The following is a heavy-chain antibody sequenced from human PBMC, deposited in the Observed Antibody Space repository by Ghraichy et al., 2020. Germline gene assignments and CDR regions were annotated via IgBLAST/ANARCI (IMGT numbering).Heavy chain of an antibody. V-gene: IGHV4-34*01. CDR3: ARGGSWFGELLQREVYFDY. CDR2: INHSGST. Sequence: LSLTCAVYGGSFSGYYWSWIRQPPGKGLEWIGEINHSGSTNYNPSLKSRVTISVDTSKNQFSLKLSSVTAADTAVYYCARGGSWFGELLQREVYFDYWGQGTLVTVSS. D-gene: IGHD3-10*01. J-gene: IGHJ4*02. CDR1: GGSFSGYY.